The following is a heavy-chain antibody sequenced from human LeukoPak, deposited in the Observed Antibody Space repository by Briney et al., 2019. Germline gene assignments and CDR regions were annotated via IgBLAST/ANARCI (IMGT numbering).Heavy chain of an antibody. D-gene: IGHD2-2*01. CDR1: GDSITSDYY. CDR2: INHSGST. CDR3: ARGRRYSRQVPAANDY. Sequence: PSETLSLTCAVSGDSITSDYYWSWIRQPPGKGLEWIGEINHSGSTNYNPSLKSRVTISVDTSKNQFSLKLSSVTAADTAVYYCARGRRYSRQVPAANDYWGQGTLVTVSS. V-gene: IGHV4-34*01. J-gene: IGHJ4*02.